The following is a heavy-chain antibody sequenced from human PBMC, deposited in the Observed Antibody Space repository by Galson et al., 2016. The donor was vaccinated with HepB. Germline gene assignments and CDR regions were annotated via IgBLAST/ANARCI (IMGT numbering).Heavy chain of an antibody. CDR3: ARDSGIGDSFEY. Sequence: SLRLSCAASGFGFSDSWMHWIRQPPGKGLVWVARIKGDGVTTYADSVEGRFSVSRDNAKKTVCLQMNSLRADDTAVYYCARDSGIGDSFEYWGQGSLVTVSS. CDR2: IKGDGVT. J-gene: IGHJ4*02. V-gene: IGHV3-74*03. D-gene: IGHD3-10*01. CDR1: GFGFSDSW.